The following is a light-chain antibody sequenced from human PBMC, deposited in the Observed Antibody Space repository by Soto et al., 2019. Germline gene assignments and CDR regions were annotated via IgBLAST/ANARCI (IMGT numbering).Light chain of an antibody. CDR2: EVN. CDR3: SSYAGSNNLV. Sequence: QSALTQPPSASGSPGQSVTICCTGTSSDIGGYDYVSWYQQHPGKAPKLIIYEVNKRPSGVPDRFSGSKSGNTASLTVSGLQAEDEADYYCSSYAGSNNLVFAGGTKLTVL. CDR1: SSDIGGYDY. J-gene: IGLJ3*02. V-gene: IGLV2-8*01.